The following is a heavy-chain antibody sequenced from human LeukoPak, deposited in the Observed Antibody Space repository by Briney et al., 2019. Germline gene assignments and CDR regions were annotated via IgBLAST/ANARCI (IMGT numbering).Heavy chain of an antibody. CDR1: GYSINSGYY. Sequence: SETLSLTCSVSGYSINSGYYWGWIRQPPGKGLEWIGNMYYRGSTSYRPSLKSRVTISVDTSKNQFSLKLSSVTAADTAVYYCARETRNYYDSDGYYSFDYWGQGTLVTVSS. CDR3: ARETRNYYDSDGYYSFDY. J-gene: IGHJ4*02. V-gene: IGHV4-38-2*02. D-gene: IGHD3-22*01. CDR2: MYYRGST.